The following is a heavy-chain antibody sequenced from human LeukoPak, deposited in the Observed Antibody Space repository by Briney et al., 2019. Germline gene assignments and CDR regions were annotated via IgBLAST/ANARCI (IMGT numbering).Heavy chain of an antibody. CDR2: ISGRGGTI. V-gene: IGHV3-48*03. J-gene: IGHJ3*02. Sequence: PGRSLRLSCAASGFTFSAYEMDWVRQAPGKGLEWVSYISGRGGTIYYADSVRGRFTISRDNAKNSLYLQMNSLRAEDTAVYYCAKEFTPESSGFDAFAXWGQGTMVTVSS. D-gene: IGHD6-19*01. CDR3: AKEFTPESSGFDAFAX. CDR1: GFTFSAYE.